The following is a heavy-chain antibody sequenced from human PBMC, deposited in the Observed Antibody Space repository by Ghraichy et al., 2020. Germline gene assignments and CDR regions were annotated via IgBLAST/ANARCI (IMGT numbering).Heavy chain of an antibody. CDR3: ARTDRGYCSGGSGGRHFFDY. CDR1: GGSISNDGYS. D-gene: IGHD2-15*01. V-gene: IGHV4-31*03. J-gene: IGHJ4*02. Sequence: SETLSLTCTVSGGSISNDGYSWTWIRQHPVRGLEWIGNIYYSGDIYYNPSLKSRVTISVDTSKNQFSLKLSSVTAADTALYFCARTDRGYCSGGSGGRHFFDYWGQGNLVTVSS. CDR2: IYYSGDI.